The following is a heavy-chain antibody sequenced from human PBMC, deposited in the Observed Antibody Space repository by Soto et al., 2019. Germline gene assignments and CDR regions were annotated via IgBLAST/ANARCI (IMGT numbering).Heavy chain of an antibody. V-gene: IGHV1-69*13. Sequence: ASVKVSCKASGGTFSSYAISWVRQAPGQGLEWMGGIIPIFGTANYAQKFQGRVAITADESTSTAYMELSSLRSEDTAVYYCARDRYSSSWYLYYYYYGMDVWGQGTTVTAP. D-gene: IGHD6-13*01. CDR1: GGTFSSYA. CDR3: ARDRYSSSWYLYYYYYGMDV. J-gene: IGHJ6*02. CDR2: IIPIFGTA.